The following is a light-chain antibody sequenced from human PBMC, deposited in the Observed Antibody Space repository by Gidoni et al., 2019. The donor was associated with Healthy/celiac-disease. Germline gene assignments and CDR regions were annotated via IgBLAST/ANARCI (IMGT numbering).Light chain of an antibody. V-gene: IGKV1-5*01. CDR2: DAS. J-gene: IGKJ1*01. CDR3: QRYNSFWT. CDR1: QSISNW. Sequence: DIHMTQSPSTLSASVGDRVTITCRASQSISNWLAWYQQKPGKAPKLLIYDASSLESGVPSRFSGSGSGTEFTLTISSLQPDDFATYYCQRYNSFWTFGQGTKVEIK.